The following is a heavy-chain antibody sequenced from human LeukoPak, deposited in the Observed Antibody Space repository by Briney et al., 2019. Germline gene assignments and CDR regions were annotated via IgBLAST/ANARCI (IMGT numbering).Heavy chain of an antibody. J-gene: IGHJ3*02. CDR1: GGTFSSYA. CDR3: AARDVPFHAFDI. CDR2: IIPIFGTA. Sequence: SVKVSCKASGGTFSSYAVSWVRQAPGQGLEWMGGIIPIFGTANYAQKFQGRVTITADESTSTAYMELSSLRSEDTAVYYCAARDVPFHAFDIWGQGTMVTVSS. D-gene: IGHD3-16*01. V-gene: IGHV1-69*13.